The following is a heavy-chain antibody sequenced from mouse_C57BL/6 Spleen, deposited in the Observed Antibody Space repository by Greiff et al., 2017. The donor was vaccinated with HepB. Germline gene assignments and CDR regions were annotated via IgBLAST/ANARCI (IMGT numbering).Heavy chain of an antibody. CDR2: ISSGSSTI. D-gene: IGHD2-3*01. Sequence: DVMLVESGGGLVKPGGSLKLSCAASGFTFSDYGMHWVRQAPEKGLEWVAYISSGSSTIYYADTVKGRFTISRDNAKNTLFLQMTSLRSEDTAMYYCAKDLMVTTFAYWGQGTLVTVSA. CDR1: GFTFSDYG. J-gene: IGHJ3*01. CDR3: AKDLMVTTFAY. V-gene: IGHV5-17*01.